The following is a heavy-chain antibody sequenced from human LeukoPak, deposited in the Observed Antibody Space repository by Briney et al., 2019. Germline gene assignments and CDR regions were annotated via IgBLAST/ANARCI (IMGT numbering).Heavy chain of an antibody. CDR2: ISSSISYI. D-gene: IGHD1-26*01. CDR3: LGGAEVFGV. J-gene: IGHJ4*02. Sequence: LECVSSISSSISYIYYADSVKGRFTISRDNAKNSLYLQMNSLRAEGTAVYYCLGGAEVFGVWGQGTLVTVSS. V-gene: IGHV3-21*01.